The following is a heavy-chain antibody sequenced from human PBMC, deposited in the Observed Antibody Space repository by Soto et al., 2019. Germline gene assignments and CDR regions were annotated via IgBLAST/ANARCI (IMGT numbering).Heavy chain of an antibody. J-gene: IGHJ4*02. CDR3: AKDSGSSGLFDY. V-gene: IGHV3-23*01. D-gene: IGHD5-12*01. CDR1: GFTFSNYA. Sequence: EVQLLESGGGLVQPGGSLRLSCAVSGFTFSNYAMSWVRQAPGKGLEWVSVISGSGGSTFYADSVKGRFTIARDNSKKTLHLQMNSLRAEDTAVYYCAKDSGSSGLFDYWGQGTLVAVSS. CDR2: ISGSGGST.